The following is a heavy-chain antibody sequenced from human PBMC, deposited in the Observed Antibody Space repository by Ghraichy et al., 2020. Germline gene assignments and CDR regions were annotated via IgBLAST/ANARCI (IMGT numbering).Heavy chain of an antibody. D-gene: IGHD3-9*01. J-gene: IGHJ6*02. Sequence: GGSLRLSCVASGFTFANSVMTWVRQPPGKGLEWVSSISGSGNNPSYADSVKGRFTISRDNSKNTLYLQMTTLRAEDAAVYYCAKPDPRLGITGWAYNMVVWGQGTTVTVSS. CDR2: ISGSGNNP. CDR3: AKPDPRLGITGWAYNMVV. V-gene: IGHV3-23*01. CDR1: GFTFANSV.